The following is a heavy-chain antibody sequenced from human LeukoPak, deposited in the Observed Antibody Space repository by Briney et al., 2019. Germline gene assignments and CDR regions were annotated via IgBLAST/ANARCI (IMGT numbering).Heavy chain of an antibody. V-gene: IGHV4-59*08. Sequence: SETLSLTCTVSGGSISSYYWSWIRQPPGKGLEWIGYIYYSGSTNYNPSLKSRVTISVDTSKNQFSLKLSSVTAADTAVYYCARHGRNSMAIGHWGQGTLVTVSS. CDR2: IYYSGST. D-gene: IGHD2-2*03. J-gene: IGHJ4*02. CDR1: GGSISSYY. CDR3: ARHGRNSMAIGH.